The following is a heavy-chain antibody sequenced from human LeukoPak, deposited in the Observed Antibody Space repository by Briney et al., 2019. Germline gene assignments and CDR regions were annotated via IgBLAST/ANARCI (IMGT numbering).Heavy chain of an antibody. Sequence: GGSLRLSCAASGFTVSRNYMNWVRQAPGKGLEWVSVLYSGGSTYYADSVEGRFTISRDNSKNTLYLQMNNLRAEDTAMYYCARAGSTWPPLATDYWGQGTLVTVSS. V-gene: IGHV3-53*01. CDR1: GFTVSRNY. CDR2: LYSGGST. CDR3: ARAGSTWPPLATDY. D-gene: IGHD6-13*01. J-gene: IGHJ4*02.